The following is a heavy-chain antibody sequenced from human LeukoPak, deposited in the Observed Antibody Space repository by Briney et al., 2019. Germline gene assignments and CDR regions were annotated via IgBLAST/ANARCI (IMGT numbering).Heavy chain of an antibody. D-gene: IGHD1-1*01. Sequence: ASVKVSCKASGYTFTRHDINWVPQATGQRLDWIGWMNPNSGNTGYAQKFQGRVAMTRDTSINTAYLDLYSLRSEDTAVYYCARGYSPSVRTTGNDYWGQGTLVTVSS. J-gene: IGHJ4*02. V-gene: IGHV1-8*01. CDR2: MNPNSGNT. CDR1: GYTFTRHD. CDR3: ARGYSPSVRTTGNDY.